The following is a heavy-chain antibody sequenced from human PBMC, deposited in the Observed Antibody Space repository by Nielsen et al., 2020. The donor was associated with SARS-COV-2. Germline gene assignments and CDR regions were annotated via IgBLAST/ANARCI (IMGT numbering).Heavy chain of an antibody. CDR1: GGSISSNSHY. J-gene: IGHJ3*02. CDR3: ARLTEMRNLPRGAFDI. V-gene: IGHV4-39*01. Sequence: SETLSLTCAVSGGSISSNSHYWGWIRQPPGKGLEWIGSVYYSGSTYYNPSLKSRVTISVDTSNNQFSLKVSSMTAADTAVYYCARLTEMRNLPRGAFDIWGHGTMVTVSS. D-gene: IGHD1-20*01. CDR2: VYYSGST.